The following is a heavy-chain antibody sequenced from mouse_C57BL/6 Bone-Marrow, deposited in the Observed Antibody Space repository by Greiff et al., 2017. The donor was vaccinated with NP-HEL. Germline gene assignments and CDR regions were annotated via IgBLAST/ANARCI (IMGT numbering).Heavy chain of an antibody. V-gene: IGHV1-54*01. Sequence: VMLVESGAELVRPGTSVKVSCKASGYAFTNYLIEWVKQRPGQGLEWIGVINPGSGGTNYNEKFKGKATLTADKSSSTAYMQLSSLTSEDSAVYFCARWASYFDVWGTGTTVTVSS. CDR1: GYAFTNYL. D-gene: IGHD3-1*01. J-gene: IGHJ1*03. CDR2: INPGSGGT. CDR3: ARWASYFDV.